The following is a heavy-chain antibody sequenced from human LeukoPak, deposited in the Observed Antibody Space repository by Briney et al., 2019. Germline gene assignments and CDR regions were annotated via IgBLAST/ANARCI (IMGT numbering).Heavy chain of an antibody. D-gene: IGHD3-3*01. Sequence: GGSLRLSCAASGFTFSDYYMSWIRQAPGKGLEWVSYISSSSSYTNYADSVKGRFTISRDNAKNSLYLQMNSLRAEDTAVYFCARVGWSGYHFDYWGQGTLVTVSS. CDR1: GFTFSDYY. J-gene: IGHJ4*02. CDR3: ARVGWSGYHFDY. CDR2: ISSSSSYT. V-gene: IGHV3-11*06.